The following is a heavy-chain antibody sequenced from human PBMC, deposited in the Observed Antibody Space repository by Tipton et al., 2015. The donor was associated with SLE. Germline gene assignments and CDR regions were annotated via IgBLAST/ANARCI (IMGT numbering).Heavy chain of an antibody. CDR1: GASISSNSYS. V-gene: IGHV4-39*07. CDR2: IHYSGST. J-gene: IGHJ4*02. CDR3: ARTSFATGAFDY. Sequence: GLVKPSETLSLDCIVSGASISSNSYSWGWIRQPPGKGLEWIGIIHYSGSTYFSSSLKSRVSISVDTSMNQFSLKLNSVTAADTAVYYCARTSFATGAFDYWGQGTLVTVSS. D-gene: IGHD2-15*01.